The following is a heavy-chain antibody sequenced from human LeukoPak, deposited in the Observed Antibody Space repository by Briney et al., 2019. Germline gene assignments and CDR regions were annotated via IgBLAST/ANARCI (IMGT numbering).Heavy chain of an antibody. CDR2: IYSSGIT. D-gene: IGHD3-10*01. Sequence: SETLSLTCTVSGGSISSYYWSWIRQPPGKGLEWIGYIYSSGITNYNPSLKSRVTISVDTSKNQFSLKLSSVTAADTAVYHCARGYYYGSGRPFDYWGQGTLVTVSS. J-gene: IGHJ4*02. V-gene: IGHV4-59*08. CDR1: GGSISSYY. CDR3: ARGYYYGSGRPFDY.